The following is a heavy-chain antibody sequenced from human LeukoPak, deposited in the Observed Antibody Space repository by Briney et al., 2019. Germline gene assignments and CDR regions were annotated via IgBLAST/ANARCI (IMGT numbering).Heavy chain of an antibody. Sequence: GESLKISCKASGYTFTSYGIGWVRQAPGQGLEWMGWISAYNGNTNYAQKLQGRVTMTTDTSTSTAYMELRSLRSDDTAVYYCARDFGLEVTTARYWGQGTLVTVSS. V-gene: IGHV1-18*01. J-gene: IGHJ4*02. D-gene: IGHD4-11*01. CDR1: GYTFTSYG. CDR2: ISAYNGNT. CDR3: ARDFGLEVTTARY.